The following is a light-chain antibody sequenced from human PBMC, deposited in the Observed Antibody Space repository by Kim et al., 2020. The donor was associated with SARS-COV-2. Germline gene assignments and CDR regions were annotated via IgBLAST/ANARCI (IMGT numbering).Light chain of an antibody. CDR2: KND. Sequence: QSVLTQPPSVSGTPGQRVTIPCSGGTSGFGKNTVNWYRQFPGTAPQLLMFKNDQRPSGVPDRFSGSNSDTSASLAISGLQSDDEGDYFCASWDDTLNRPVFGGGTQLTVL. V-gene: IGLV1-44*01. CDR1: TSGFGKNT. J-gene: IGLJ3*02. CDR3: ASWDDTLNRPV.